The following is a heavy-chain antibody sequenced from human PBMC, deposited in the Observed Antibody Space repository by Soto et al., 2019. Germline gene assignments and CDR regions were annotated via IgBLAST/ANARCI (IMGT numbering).Heavy chain of an antibody. CDR3: ARTPYSGSYGYYYGMDV. CDR1: GFTFRSYS. D-gene: IGHD1-26*01. CDR2: ISSSSSTI. Sequence: GGSLILSCAASGFTFRSYSRNWVRQAPGKGLEWVSYISSSSSTIYYADSVKGRFTISRDNAKNSLYLQMNSLRDEDTAVYYCARTPYSGSYGYYYGMDVWGQGTTVTVSS. J-gene: IGHJ6*02. V-gene: IGHV3-48*02.